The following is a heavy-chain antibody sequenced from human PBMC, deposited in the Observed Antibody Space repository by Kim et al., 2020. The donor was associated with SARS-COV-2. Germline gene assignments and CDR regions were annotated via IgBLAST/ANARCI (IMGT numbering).Heavy chain of an antibody. V-gene: IGHV3-49*02. J-gene: IGHJ4*02. CDR3: ATLRGDY. D-gene: IGHD1-26*01. Sequence: EYAASVKARFNISRDDSKSIADLQMNSLQIEDTAVYYCATLRGDYWGQGTLVTVSS.